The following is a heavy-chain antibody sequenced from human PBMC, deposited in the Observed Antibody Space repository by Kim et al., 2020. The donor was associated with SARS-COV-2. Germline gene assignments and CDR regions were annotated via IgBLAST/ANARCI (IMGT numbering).Heavy chain of an antibody. V-gene: IGHV3-23*01. J-gene: IGHJ4*01. CDR2: ISGGAGST. CDR3: AKDAANDFWSGYTANFD. CDR1: GFTFSSYA. D-gene: IGHD3-3*01. Sequence: GGSLRLSCTASGFTFSSYAMNWVRRAPGTGLEWISAISGGAGSTYYADSVKGRFTISRDNSKKTLYLQMNSLRAEDTAFYYCAKDAANDFWSGYTANFD.